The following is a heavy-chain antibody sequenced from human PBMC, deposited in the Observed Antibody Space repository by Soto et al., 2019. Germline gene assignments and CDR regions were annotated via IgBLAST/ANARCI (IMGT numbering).Heavy chain of an antibody. D-gene: IGHD5-12*01. CDR1: GYSFTTYG. CDR3: AIRADGYNFDF. CDR2: MNTNSDHT. V-gene: IGHV1-8*01. J-gene: IGHJ4*02. Sequence: ASVKVSCKASGYSFTTYGINWVRQAPGQGLEWMGWMNTNSDHTDHAQTLQGRVAMTRNISISTAYMELSSLRSDDTAVYYCAIRADGYNFDFWGQGTLVTVSS.